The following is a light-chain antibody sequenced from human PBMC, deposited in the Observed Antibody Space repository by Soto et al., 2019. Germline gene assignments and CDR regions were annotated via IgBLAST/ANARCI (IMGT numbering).Light chain of an antibody. V-gene: IGKV1-27*01. CDR1: QGIRNY. J-gene: IGKJ3*01. Sequence: DIQMTQSPTSLSASVGDRVTITCRASQGIRNYVAWYQQIPGKAPKLLIYAASTLRSGVPSRFSGSGSGTDFTLTINGLQPEDVATYSCQKYSSVPVFGPGTKVEFK. CDR3: QKYSSVPV. CDR2: AAS.